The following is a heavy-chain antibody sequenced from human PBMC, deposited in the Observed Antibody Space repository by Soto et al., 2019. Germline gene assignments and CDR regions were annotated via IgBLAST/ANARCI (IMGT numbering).Heavy chain of an antibody. CDR1: GLTFSDYY. CDR2: ISSSSSYT. V-gene: IGHV3-11*05. Sequence: QVQLVESGGGLVKPGGSLRLSCAASGLTFSDYYMSWIRQAPGKGLEWVSYISSSSSYTNYADSVKGRFTISRDNAKNSLYLQMNSLRAEDTAVYYCARALRWDYYGMDVWGQGTTVTVSS. J-gene: IGHJ6*02. CDR3: ARALRWDYYGMDV. D-gene: IGHD3-16*01.